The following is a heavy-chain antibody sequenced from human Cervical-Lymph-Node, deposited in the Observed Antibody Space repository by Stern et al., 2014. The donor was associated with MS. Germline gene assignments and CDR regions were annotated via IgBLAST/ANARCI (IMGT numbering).Heavy chain of an antibody. D-gene: IGHD2-15*01. Sequence: QVQLVESGAEVKKPGASVKVSCTASGYTFTGFFLPWVRQAPGQGLEWVGWINPNTGVSKSAQKFQGWVTLTRDTSINTVYMELNRLKSDDTAVFYCARGYPFFDNWGQGTLVTVSS. CDR2: INPNTGVS. V-gene: IGHV1-2*04. CDR1: GYTFTGFF. J-gene: IGHJ4*02. CDR3: ARGYPFFDN.